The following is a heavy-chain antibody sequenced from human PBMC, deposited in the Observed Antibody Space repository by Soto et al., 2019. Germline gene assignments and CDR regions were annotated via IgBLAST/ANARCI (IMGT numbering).Heavy chain of an antibody. CDR2: FIPIFGTA. D-gene: IGHD1-20*01. CDR3: ARITRLPKDAFDI. J-gene: IGHJ3*02. V-gene: IGHV1-69*01. CDR1: GGTFSSYA. Sequence: QVQLVQSGAEVQKPGSSVKVSCKASGGTFSSYAISWVRQAPGQGLEWMGGFIPIFGTANYAQKFQGRVTITADASTSTAYMERSSLRSEDTAVYYCARITRLPKDAFDIWGQGTMVTVSS.